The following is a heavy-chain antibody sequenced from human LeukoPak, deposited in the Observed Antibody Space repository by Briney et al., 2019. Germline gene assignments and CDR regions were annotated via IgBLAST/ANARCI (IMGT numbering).Heavy chain of an antibody. V-gene: IGHV3-74*01. CDR2: IKSDGTIT. CDR1: GFTFSNYW. D-gene: IGHD2/OR15-2a*01. J-gene: IGHJ4*02. Sequence: GGSLRLSCAASGFTFSNYWMHWVRQAPGKGLVWVSRIKSDGTITSYADAVKGRFTISRDNAKNTLYLEMNSLRAEDTAVYYCTRSNPYRSDYWGQGTLVTVSS. CDR3: TRSNPYRSDY.